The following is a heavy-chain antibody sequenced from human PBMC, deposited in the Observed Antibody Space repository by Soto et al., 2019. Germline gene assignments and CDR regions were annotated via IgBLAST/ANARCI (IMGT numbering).Heavy chain of an antibody. CDR1: GFSLSTNGVG. Sequence: SGPKLVNATQTLTLTCTFPGFSLSTNGVGVGWIRQPPGKALEWLALIYWDGDKRYSPSLKSRLTITKDTSKNQVVLTMTNMDPVDTATYYCAHRRGVYYFDFWGLGTLVTVSS. CDR2: IYWDGDK. V-gene: IGHV2-5*02. D-gene: IGHD3-10*01. CDR3: AHRRGVYYFDF. J-gene: IGHJ4*02.